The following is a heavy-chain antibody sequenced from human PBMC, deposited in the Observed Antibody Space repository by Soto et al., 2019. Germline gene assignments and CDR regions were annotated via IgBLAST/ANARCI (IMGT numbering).Heavy chain of an antibody. CDR3: ARGGGNLDTDYYYYMDV. J-gene: IGHJ6*03. CDR1: GFTFSSYS. D-gene: IGHD1-1*01. Sequence: GGSLRLSCAASGFTFSSYSMNWVRQAPGKGLEWVSSISSSSSYIYYADSVKGRFTISRDNAKNSLYLQMNSLRAEDTAVYYCARGGGNLDTDYYYYMDVWGKGTTVTVSS. V-gene: IGHV3-21*01. CDR2: ISSSSSYI.